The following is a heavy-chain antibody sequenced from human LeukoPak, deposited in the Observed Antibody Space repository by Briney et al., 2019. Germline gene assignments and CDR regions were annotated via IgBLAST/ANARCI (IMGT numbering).Heavy chain of an antibody. CDR2: ITASGTAM. D-gene: IGHD1-26*01. V-gene: IGHV3-48*02. J-gene: IGHJ4*02. CDR1: GFTFSGYS. CDR3: ASSGSYRFDY. Sequence: PLGSLRLSCAASGFTFSGYSMNWVRQAPGKGLEWVSHITASGTAMFYADSVKGRFTISRDNAKNSLYLQMNSLRDEDTAVYYCASSGSYRFDYWGQGTLVTVSS.